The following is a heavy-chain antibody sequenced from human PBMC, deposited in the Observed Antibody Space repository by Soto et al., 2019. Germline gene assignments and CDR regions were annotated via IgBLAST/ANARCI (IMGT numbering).Heavy chain of an antibody. J-gene: IGHJ3*02. CDR3: AREGWGNYYDSSGYYPRAFDI. CDR2: ISAYNGNT. CDR1: GYTFTSYG. D-gene: IGHD3-22*01. Sequence: GASVKVSCKASGYTFTSYGISWVRQAPGQGLEWMGWISAYNGNTNYAQKLQGRVTMTTDTSTSTAYMELRSLRSDDTAVYYCAREGWGNYYDSSGYYPRAFDIWGQGTMVTVSS. V-gene: IGHV1-18*01.